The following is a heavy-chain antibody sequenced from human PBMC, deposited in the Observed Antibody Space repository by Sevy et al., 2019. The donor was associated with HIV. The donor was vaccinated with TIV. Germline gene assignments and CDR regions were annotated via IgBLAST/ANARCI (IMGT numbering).Heavy chain of an antibody. CDR2: IRGYNGNT. J-gene: IGHJ5*02. CDR1: GYSFTNYG. D-gene: IGHD3-3*02. V-gene: IGHV1-18*01. CDR3: TKEGNNIRAWFDP. Sequence: ASVKVSCKASGYSFTNYGIGWVRQAPGQGLEWMGWIRGYNGNTNYAQNLRGRVTMTTDTFTTTAYMELRSLRSDDTAMYYCTKEGNNIRAWFDPWGQGTLVTVSS.